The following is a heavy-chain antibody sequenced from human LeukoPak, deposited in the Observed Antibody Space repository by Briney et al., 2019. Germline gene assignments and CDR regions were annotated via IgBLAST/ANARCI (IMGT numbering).Heavy chain of an antibody. D-gene: IGHD2-2*01. CDR1: GFSFSDYS. CDR2: LGRSSKK. V-gene: IGHV3-23*01. CDR3: VKDRPCDTCMPMDA. J-gene: IGHJ6*02. Sequence: GGSLRLSCAASGFSFSDYSMSWVRQAPGKGLEWVSGLGRSSKKYYADSVKGRFSISRDNSKDTVYLQMNSLRDEDTAIYYCVKDRPCDTCMPMDAWGQGTTATVSS.